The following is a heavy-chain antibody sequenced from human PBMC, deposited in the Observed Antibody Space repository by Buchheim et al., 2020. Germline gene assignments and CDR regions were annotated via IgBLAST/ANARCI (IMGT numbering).Heavy chain of an antibody. CDR3: ARGSGWTDY. D-gene: IGHD6-19*01. J-gene: IGHJ4*02. V-gene: IGHV3-7*01. Sequence: EVQLVDSGGGLVQPGGSLRLSCAASGFTFSGYWMTWVHQAPGKGLEWVATIKEDGSQKGYADSVKGRFTISRDNTKNSLYLQMNSLRAEDTAVYYCARGSGWTDYWGQGTL. CDR2: IKEDGSQK. CDR1: GFTFSGYW.